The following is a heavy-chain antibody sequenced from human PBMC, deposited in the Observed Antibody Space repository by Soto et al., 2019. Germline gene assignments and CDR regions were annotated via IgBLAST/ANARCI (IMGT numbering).Heavy chain of an antibody. CDR1: GGSISSGDYY. V-gene: IGHV4-30-4*01. J-gene: IGHJ4*02. CDR2: IYYSGST. CDR3: ARTNFMTTGGGADY. Sequence: QVQLQQSGPGLVKPSQTLSLTCTVSGGSISSGDYYWSWIRQPPGKGLEWIGYIYYSGSTYYNPPLKSRVTISVDTSKTQFSLKLSSVTAADTAVYYCARTNFMTTGGGADYWGQGTLVTVSS. D-gene: IGHD4-17*01.